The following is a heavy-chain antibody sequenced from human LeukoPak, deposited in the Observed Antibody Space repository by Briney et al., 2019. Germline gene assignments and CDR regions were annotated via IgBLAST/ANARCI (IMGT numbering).Heavy chain of an antibody. V-gene: IGHV1-69*04. CDR3: ARVPNEDYYFDY. CDR1: GGTFSSYA. D-gene: IGHD1-1*01. J-gene: IGHJ4*02. Sequence: SVKVSCKASGGTFSSYAISWVRQAPGQGLEWMGRIIPILGIANYAQKFQGRVTITADKSTSTAYMELSSLRSEDTAVYYCARVPNEDYYFDYWGQGTLVTVSS. CDR2: IIPILGIA.